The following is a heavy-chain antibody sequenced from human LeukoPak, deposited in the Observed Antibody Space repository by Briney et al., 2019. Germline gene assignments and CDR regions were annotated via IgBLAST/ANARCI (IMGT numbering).Heavy chain of an antibody. CDR2: IYYSGST. CDR3: ERDRRWLEPYYFDY. V-gene: IGHV4-39*07. CDR1: GGSISSSSYY. J-gene: IGHJ4*02. D-gene: IGHD6-19*01. Sequence: SETLSLTCTVSGGSISSSSYYWGWIRQPPGKGLEWIGSIYYSGSTYYNPSLKSRVTISVDTSKNQFSLKLSSVTAADTAVYYCERDRRWLEPYYFDYWGQGTLVTVSS.